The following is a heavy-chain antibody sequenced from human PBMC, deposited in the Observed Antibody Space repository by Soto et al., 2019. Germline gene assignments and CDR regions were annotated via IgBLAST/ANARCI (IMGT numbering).Heavy chain of an antibody. CDR1: GGPISSYY. Sequence: QVQLQESGPGLVKPSETLSLNCTVSGGPISSYYWSWIRQSPGKGLEWIGYIYYSGSTNYNPSLRTRSTISVDTSKNQFYLELSSVTAADTAVYYCARGSSGWPPRLDYWGQGTLVTVSS. CDR2: IYYSGST. D-gene: IGHD6-19*01. CDR3: ARGSSGWPPRLDY. J-gene: IGHJ4*02. V-gene: IGHV4-59*01.